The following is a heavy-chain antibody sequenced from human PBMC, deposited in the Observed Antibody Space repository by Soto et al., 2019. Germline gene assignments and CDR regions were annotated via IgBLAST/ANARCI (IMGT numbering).Heavy chain of an antibody. Sequence: EVQLVESGGGLVKPGGSLRLPWAASVFTFINAGRNWVAQAPGKGLGWVGRIKSKTDGGTKDYAAPVKGRFTISRDDSKNTLYLQMNSLKTEDTAVYYCTTGDYDFWSGYYIFDYWGQGTLVTVSS. D-gene: IGHD3-3*01. CDR3: TTGDYDFWSGYYIFDY. CDR2: IKSKTDGGTK. V-gene: IGHV3-15*07. J-gene: IGHJ4*02. CDR1: VFTFINAG.